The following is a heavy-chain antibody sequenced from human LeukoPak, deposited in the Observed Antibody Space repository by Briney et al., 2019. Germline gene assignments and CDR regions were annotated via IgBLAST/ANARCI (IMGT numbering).Heavy chain of an antibody. V-gene: IGHV3-21*04. Sequence: GGSLRLSCAASGFTFSSYNMNWVRQAPGKGLEWVSSISSSSDYIYYADSVKGRFTISRDNAKNSLYLQMNSLRAEDTAVYYCAREGIAAAGTFFDYWGQGTLVTVSS. J-gene: IGHJ4*02. CDR3: AREGIAAAGTFFDY. D-gene: IGHD6-13*01. CDR1: GFTFSSYN. CDR2: ISSSSDYI.